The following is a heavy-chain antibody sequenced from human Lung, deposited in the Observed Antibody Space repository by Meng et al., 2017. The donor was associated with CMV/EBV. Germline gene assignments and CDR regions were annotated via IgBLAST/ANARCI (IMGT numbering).Heavy chain of an antibody. J-gene: IGHJ4*02. V-gene: IGHV3-15*01. CDR3: TTGFGTAEAF. D-gene: IGHD1-1*01. Sequence: GESLKISCAASGFTFRTTWMSWVRQAPGKGLDWVGRIKSRNDGGTADHGTPVKGRFTISRDDSKDTLYLQMNSLKVEDTAIYYCTTGFGTAEAFWGQGTLVTGSS. CDR1: GFTFRTTW. CDR2: IKSRNDGGTA.